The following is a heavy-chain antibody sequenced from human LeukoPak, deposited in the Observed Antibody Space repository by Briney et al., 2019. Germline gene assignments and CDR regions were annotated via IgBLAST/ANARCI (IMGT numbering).Heavy chain of an antibody. V-gene: IGHV3-15*01. CDR3: TTFGDYVGEASFAY. D-gene: IGHD4-23*01. Sequence: PGGSLRLSCAASELTFSNAWMSWVRQAPGKGLEWVGRIKSKTDGGTTDYAAPVKGRFTISIDDSKNTLYLQMNSLKTEDTAVYYCTTFGDYVGEASFAYWGKGTLVTVSS. CDR1: ELTFSNAW. CDR2: IKSKTDGGTT. J-gene: IGHJ4*02.